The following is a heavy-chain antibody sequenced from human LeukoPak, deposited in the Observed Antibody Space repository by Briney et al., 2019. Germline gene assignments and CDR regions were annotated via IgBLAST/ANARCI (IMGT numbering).Heavy chain of an antibody. CDR3: AGRDTSMVYFDY. J-gene: IGHJ4*02. Sequence: PSETLSLTCAVCGYSISSGYSWVWIRQSPARGLEWIGDIYHSGTTYYDPSLKSRLAISVDTSTNQFSLKLSSVTAADTAVYYCAGRDTSMVYFDYWGQGVLVTVSS. D-gene: IGHD5-18*01. CDR1: GYSISSGYS. CDR2: IYHSGTT. V-gene: IGHV4-38-2*01.